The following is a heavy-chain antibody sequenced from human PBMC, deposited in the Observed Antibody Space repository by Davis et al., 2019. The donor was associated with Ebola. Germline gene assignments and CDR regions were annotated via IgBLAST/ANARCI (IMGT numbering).Heavy chain of an antibody. J-gene: IGHJ4*02. D-gene: IGHD1-1*01. CDR3: ARTDNLDY. Sequence: PGGFLRLSCAASGFTLSSYWMHWVRQAPGKGLEWVSRTKYDGSITYYAESVKGRFTISRDNAKNTMYLQMNGLRAEDTAVYYCARTDNLDYWGQGTLVTVSS. CDR2: TKYDGSIT. V-gene: IGHV3-74*01. CDR1: GFTLSSYW.